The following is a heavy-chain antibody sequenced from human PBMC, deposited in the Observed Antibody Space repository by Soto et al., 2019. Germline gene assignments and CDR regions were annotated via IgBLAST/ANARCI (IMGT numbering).Heavy chain of an antibody. CDR1: VDSITTYY. J-gene: IGHJ6*02. CDR3: ARYSNNWFQTEGMDV. Sequence: ETLSLTCTVSVDSITTYYWSWIRQPAGKGLEWIGRIDASGNTNYNPSLNSRVTMSIDTSKKQFSLKLTSVTAADTAIYYCARYSNNWFQTEGMDVWGQGTTVTVS. CDR2: IDASGNT. D-gene: IGHD6-13*01. V-gene: IGHV4-4*07.